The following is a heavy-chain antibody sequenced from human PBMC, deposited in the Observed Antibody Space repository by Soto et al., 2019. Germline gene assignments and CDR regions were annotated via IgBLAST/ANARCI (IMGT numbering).Heavy chain of an antibody. Sequence: TYALWGEMVTSIGAAWIRKKQSPSRGLEWLGRTYYRSKWYNDYAVSVRGRITINPDTSKNQFSLQVNSVTPEDTAVYYCARGEHSYFFNYWGQRTLVTVSS. CDR1: GEMVTSIGAA. D-gene: IGHD3-16*01. CDR3: ARGEHSYFFNY. V-gene: IGHV6-1*01. J-gene: IGHJ4*02. CDR2: TYYRSKWYN.